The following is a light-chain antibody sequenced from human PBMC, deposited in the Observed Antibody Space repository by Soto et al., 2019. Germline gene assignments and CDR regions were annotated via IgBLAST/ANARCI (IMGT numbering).Light chain of an antibody. J-gene: IGKJ4*01. CDR3: QQYNTCPLT. V-gene: IGKV3-15*01. Sequence: IVMTQSPATLSVSPGERATLSCRASHSVGSNLAWYQQKPGQAPRPLIYGASTRAPGIPARFSGSGSGTEFTLTISRLQSEDFAVYYCQQYNTCPLTFGGGTKVEI. CDR1: HSVGSN. CDR2: GAS.